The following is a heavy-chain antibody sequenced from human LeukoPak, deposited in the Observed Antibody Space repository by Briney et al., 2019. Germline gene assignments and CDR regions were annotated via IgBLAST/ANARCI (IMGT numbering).Heavy chain of an antibody. Sequence: SETLSLTCTVSGGSISSYYWSWIRQPPGKGLEWIGYIYYSRSTNYSPSLKSRVTISVDTSKNQFSLKLSSVTAADTAVYYCARSVQYYYDSSGYHPYYFDYWGQGTLVTVSS. J-gene: IGHJ4*02. CDR1: GGSISSYY. CDR3: ARSVQYYYDSSGYHPYYFDY. CDR2: IYYSRST. D-gene: IGHD3-22*01. V-gene: IGHV4-59*01.